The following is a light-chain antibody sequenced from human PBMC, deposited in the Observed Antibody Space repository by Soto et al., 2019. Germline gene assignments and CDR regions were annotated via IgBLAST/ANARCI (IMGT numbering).Light chain of an antibody. CDR1: SSNIGNNY. J-gene: IGLJ2*01. CDR3: GTWDSSLSAL. Sequence: SVLTQPPSVSAAPGQKVTISCSGSSSNIGNNYVSWYQQLPGTAPKLLIYDNNKRPSGIPDRFSGSKSGTSATLGITGLQTGDEAEYYCGTWDSSLSALFGGGTQLTVL. V-gene: IGLV1-51*01. CDR2: DNN.